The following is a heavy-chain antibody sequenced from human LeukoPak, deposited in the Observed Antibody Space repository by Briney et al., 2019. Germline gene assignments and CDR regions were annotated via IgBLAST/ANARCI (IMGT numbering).Heavy chain of an antibody. Sequence: KPSETLSLTCAVYGGSFSGYYWSWIRQPAAKGLEWIGRIYSSGTTTYNPSFKSRVTMSLDTSNNQLSLKLTSVTAADTAVYYCARVSPIPAAGSSYYFAMDVWGQGTTVTVSS. J-gene: IGHJ6*02. CDR2: IYSSGTT. D-gene: IGHD6-13*01. CDR1: GGSFSGYY. CDR3: ARVSPIPAAGSSYYFAMDV. V-gene: IGHV4-59*10.